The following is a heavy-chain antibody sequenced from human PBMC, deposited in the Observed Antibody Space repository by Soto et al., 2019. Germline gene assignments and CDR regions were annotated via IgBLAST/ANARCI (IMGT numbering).Heavy chain of an antibody. CDR3: ARALVQAAIRPMTYYGMDV. CDR2: IIPIFGTA. Sequence: QVQLVQSGAEVKKPGSSVKVSCKASGGTFSSYAISWVRQAPGQGLEWMGGIIPIFGTANYAQKFQGRVTITSDESTCTAYMELSSLRSEETAVYYCARALVQAAIRPMTYYGMDVWGQGPTVTVSS. D-gene: IGHD2-2*02. CDR1: GGTFSSYA. J-gene: IGHJ6*02. V-gene: IGHV1-69*01.